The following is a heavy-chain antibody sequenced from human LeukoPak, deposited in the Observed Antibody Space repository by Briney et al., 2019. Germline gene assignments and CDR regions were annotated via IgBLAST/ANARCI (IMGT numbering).Heavy chain of an antibody. D-gene: IGHD6-19*01. V-gene: IGHV3-74*01. CDR3: ARDQVSSGWYGGGIDY. CDR1: GFTFSSYW. CDR2: INSDGSST. J-gene: IGHJ4*02. Sequence: GGSPRLSCAASGFTFSSYWMHWVRQAPGKGLVWVSRINSDGSSTSYADSVKGRFTISRDNAKNTLYLQMNSLRAEDTAVYYCARDQVSSGWYGGGIDYWGQGTLVTVSS.